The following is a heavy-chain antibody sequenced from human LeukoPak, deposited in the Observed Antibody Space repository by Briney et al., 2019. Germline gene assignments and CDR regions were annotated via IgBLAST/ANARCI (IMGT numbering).Heavy chain of an antibody. CDR1: GFTFSSYV. V-gene: IGHV3-23*01. Sequence: GGSLRLSCAASGFTFSSYVMSWVRQAPGKGLEWVSGISSSGYSTYYADPVKGRFTISRDNSKNTLFLQMNSLRAEDTAVYYCAKSTGYLWDYWGQGTLVTVSS. CDR2: ISSSGYST. J-gene: IGHJ4*02. D-gene: IGHD3-16*01. CDR3: AKSTGYLWDY.